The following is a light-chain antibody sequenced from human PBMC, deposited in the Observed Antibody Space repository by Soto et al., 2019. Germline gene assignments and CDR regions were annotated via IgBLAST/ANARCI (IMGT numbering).Light chain of an antibody. Sequence: QPVLTQPPSASGTPGQRVTISCSGSSSNIGSNTVNWYQQLPGTAPKLLIYSTNQRPSGVPDRFSGSKSGTSASLAISGLQSEDEADYYCAAWDDSLNGPDYVFGTGTKLTVL. V-gene: IGLV1-44*01. CDR2: STN. J-gene: IGLJ1*01. CDR3: AAWDDSLNGPDYV. CDR1: SSNIGSNT.